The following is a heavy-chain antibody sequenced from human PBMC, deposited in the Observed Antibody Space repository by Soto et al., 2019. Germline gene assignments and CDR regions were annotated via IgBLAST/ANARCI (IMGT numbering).Heavy chain of an antibody. Sequence: GGALSLSGAPSGFTFISYSMNWVGQAPGKGVEWVSYLSSSSSIYYANSVKGPFTISRNNAKNSLYLQMNSLRDEDTAVYYCARDFSSIVRGRTSFGGMDVWGQGTTVTVSS. V-gene: IGHV3-48*02. CDR1: GFTFISYS. CDR2: LSSSSSI. D-gene: IGHD3-10*01. J-gene: IGHJ6*02. CDR3: ARDFSSIVRGRTSFGGMDV.